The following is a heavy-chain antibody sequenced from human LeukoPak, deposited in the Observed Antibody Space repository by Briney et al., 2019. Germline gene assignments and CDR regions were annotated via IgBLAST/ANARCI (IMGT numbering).Heavy chain of an antibody. CDR2: IIPIFGTA. D-gene: IGHD3-22*01. V-gene: IGHV1-69*13. CDR3: ASGSTYCYDSSGYLAFDY. Sequence: SVKVSCKASGGTFSSYAISWVRQAPGQGLEWMGGIIPIFGTANYAQKFQGRVTITADESTSTAYMELSSLRSEDTAVYYCASGSTYCYDSSGYLAFDYWGQGTLVTVSS. J-gene: IGHJ4*02. CDR1: GGTFSSYA.